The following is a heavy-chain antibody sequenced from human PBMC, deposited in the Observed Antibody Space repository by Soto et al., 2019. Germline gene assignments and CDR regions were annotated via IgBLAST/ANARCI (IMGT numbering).Heavy chain of an antibody. V-gene: IGHV3-21*01. J-gene: IGHJ3*02. CDR2: ISSSSSYI. CDR1: GFTFSSYS. CDR3: ARDGAATVTTDVAFDI. D-gene: IGHD4-17*01. Sequence: GGSLRLSCAASGFTFSSYSMNWVHQAPGKGLEWVSSISSSSSYIYYADSVKGRFTISRDNAKNSLYLQMNSLRAEDTAVYYCARDGAATVTTDVAFDIWGQGTMVTVSS.